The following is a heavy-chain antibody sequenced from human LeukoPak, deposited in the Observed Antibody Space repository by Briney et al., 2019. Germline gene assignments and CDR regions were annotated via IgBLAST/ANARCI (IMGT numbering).Heavy chain of an antibody. CDR3: ARVVGLNEWEPHY. D-gene: IGHD1-14*01. CDR2: IYHNEIT. V-gene: IGHV4-4*02. J-gene: IGHJ4*02. Sequence: PSETLSLTCAVSGGSISRSNWWSWVRQPPGKGLEWIGEIYHNEITNYSPSLKSRVTISLDKSKNQFSLKLSSVTAADTAVYYCARVVGLNEWEPHYWGQGTLVTVSS. CDR1: GGSISRSNW.